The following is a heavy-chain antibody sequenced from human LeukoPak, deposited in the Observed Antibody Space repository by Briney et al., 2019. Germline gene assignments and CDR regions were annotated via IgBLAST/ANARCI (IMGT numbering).Heavy chain of an antibody. CDR1: GYTFTGYY. D-gene: IGHD6-6*01. V-gene: IGHV1-2*02. CDR3: ARDIEYSSSPEGGY. Sequence: ASVKVSCKASGYTFTGYYMHWVRQAPGQGLEWMGWINPNSGGTNYAQKFQGRVTMTRDTSISTACMELSRLRSDDTAVYYCARDIEYSSSPEGGYWGQGTLVTVSS. CDR2: INPNSGGT. J-gene: IGHJ4*02.